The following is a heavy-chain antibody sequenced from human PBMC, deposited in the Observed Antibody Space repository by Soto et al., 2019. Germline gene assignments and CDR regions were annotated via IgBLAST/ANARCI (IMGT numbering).Heavy chain of an antibody. V-gene: IGHV1-18*01. J-gene: IGHJ4*02. D-gene: IGHD1-1*01. CDR2: LSDYDGNT. CDR3: ARHMSGTFAS. Sequence: QVQLVQAGAEVKEPGASVKVSCKASGYNFPSYGISWVSQAPGQGLEWMGWLSDYDGNTNSAQNLQGRLTMTTDTCLRTVHMELRMLRSDDTAVYFCARHMSGTFASWGQGTLVTVSS. CDR1: GYNFPSYG.